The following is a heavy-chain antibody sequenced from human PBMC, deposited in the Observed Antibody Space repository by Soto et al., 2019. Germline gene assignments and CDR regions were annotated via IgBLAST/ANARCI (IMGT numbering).Heavy chain of an antibody. CDR2: INPNSGGT. CDR1: GYTFTGYY. V-gene: IGHV1-2*02. CDR3: ARGPDYSNCGDDY. J-gene: IGHJ4*02. D-gene: IGHD4-4*01. Sequence: GASVKVSCKASGYTFTGYYMHWVRQAPGQGLEWMGWINPNSGGTNYAQKFQGRVTMTRDTSISTAYMELSRLRSDDTAVYYCARGPDYSNCGDDYFGQGTLVTVSS.